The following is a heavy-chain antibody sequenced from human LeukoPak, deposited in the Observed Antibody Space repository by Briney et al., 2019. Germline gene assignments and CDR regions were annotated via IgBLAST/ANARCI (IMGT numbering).Heavy chain of an antibody. J-gene: IGHJ4*02. CDR1: GYSFTVFY. CDR2: VNPNSGDT. D-gene: IGHD7-27*01. Sequence: GASVTVSCKASGYSFTVFYIHWVRQAPGQGLEWLGYVNPNSGDTKYAQTLHGRVTMTRDTSITTAYMELSRLQSDDTAVYYCALGSGSFVRGHWGQGTLVTVSS. CDR3: ALGSGSFVRGH. V-gene: IGHV1-2*02.